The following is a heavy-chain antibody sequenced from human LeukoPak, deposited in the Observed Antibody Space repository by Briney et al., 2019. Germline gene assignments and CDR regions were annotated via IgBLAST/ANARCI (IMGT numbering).Heavy chain of an antibody. CDR1: GFTFSSYS. V-gene: IGHV3-21*01. J-gene: IGHJ4*02. CDR2: ISSSSSYI. D-gene: IGHD3-10*01. CDR3: ARGARSKSGGKQAEYFDY. Sequence: GGSLRLSCAASGFTFSSYSMNWVRQAPGKGLEWVSSISSSSSYIYYADSVKGRFTISRDNAKNSLYLQMNSLRAEDTAVYYCARGARSKSGGKQAEYFDYWGQGTLVTVSS.